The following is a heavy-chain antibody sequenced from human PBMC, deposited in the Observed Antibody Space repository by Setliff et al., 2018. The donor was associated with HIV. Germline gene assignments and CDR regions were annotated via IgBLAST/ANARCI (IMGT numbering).Heavy chain of an antibody. D-gene: IGHD3-10*01. Sequence: SVKVSCKTSGYVFTDYDINWVRQTPGQGLEWMGWVNCNRGNTAYAQKFQGRVTMTRDFSIDTAYMELSSLTSEDTGVYYCARGAALTMVRGVSDSGLDSWGQGTMVTVS. CDR2: VNCNRGNT. CDR3: ARGAALTMVRGVSDSGLDS. J-gene: IGHJ5*01. V-gene: IGHV1-8*02. CDR1: GYVFTDYD.